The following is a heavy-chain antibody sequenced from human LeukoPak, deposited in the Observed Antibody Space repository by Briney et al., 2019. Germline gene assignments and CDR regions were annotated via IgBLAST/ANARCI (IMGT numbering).Heavy chain of an antibody. D-gene: IGHD6-6*01. J-gene: IGHJ4*02. CDR2: FDPEDGET. CDR3: ATVAARPGSEFDY. CDR1: GYTLTELS. V-gene: IGHV1-24*01. Sequence: GASVKVSCKVSGYTLTELSMHWVRQAPGKGLEWMGSFDPEDGETIYAQKFQGRVTMTEDTSTDTAYMELSSLRSEDTAVYYCATVAARPGSEFDYWGQGTLVTVSS.